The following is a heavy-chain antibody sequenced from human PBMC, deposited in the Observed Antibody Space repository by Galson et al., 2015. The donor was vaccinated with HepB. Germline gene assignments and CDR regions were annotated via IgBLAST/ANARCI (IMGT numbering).Heavy chain of an antibody. V-gene: IGHV1-18*01. J-gene: IGHJ5*02. CDR3: ARGAAWGRQARFDP. CDR2: TSAYNGNT. D-gene: IGHD3-16*01. CDR1: GYTFTSYG. Sequence: SVKVSCKASGYTFTSYGISWVRQAPGQGLEWMGRTSAYNGNTNYAQKLQGRVTMTTDTSTSTAYMELRSLRSDDPAVYYCARGAAWGRQARFDPWGQGTLVTVSS.